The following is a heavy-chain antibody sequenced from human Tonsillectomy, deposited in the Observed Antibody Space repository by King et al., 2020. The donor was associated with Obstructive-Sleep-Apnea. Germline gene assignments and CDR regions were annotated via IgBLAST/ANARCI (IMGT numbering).Heavy chain of an antibody. Sequence: VQLVESGGGVVQPGRSLRLSCAASGFTFSSYAMHWVRQAPGKGLEGVAVISYDGSNKYYTDSVKGRFTISRDNSKNTLYLQMNSLRAEDTAVYYCASRMVRGVIIGSLGYWGQGTLVTVSS. CDR3: ASRMVRGVIIGSLGY. D-gene: IGHD3-10*01. CDR1: GFTFSSYA. CDR2: ISYDGSNK. J-gene: IGHJ4*02. V-gene: IGHV3-30*04.